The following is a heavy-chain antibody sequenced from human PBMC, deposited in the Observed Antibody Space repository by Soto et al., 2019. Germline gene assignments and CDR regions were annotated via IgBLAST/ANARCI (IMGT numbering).Heavy chain of an antibody. J-gene: IGHJ2*01. V-gene: IGHV4-31*03. CDR1: GGSISTSDYY. CDR3: ARDPRRTRGWHFDL. D-gene: IGHD3-10*01. Sequence: QVQLQESGPGLVRPSQTLSLTCTVSGGSISTSDYYWSWIRQHPVRGLEWIGYVYFSGDTFYNPSLESRVVISVETSENRFSLKLTSVTAADTAVYYCARDPRRTRGWHFDLWGRGTLVTVSS. CDR2: VYFSGDT.